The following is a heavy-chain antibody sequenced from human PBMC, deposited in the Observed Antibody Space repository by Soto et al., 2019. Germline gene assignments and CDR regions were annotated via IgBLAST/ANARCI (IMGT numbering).Heavy chain of an antibody. J-gene: IGHJ3*01. V-gene: IGHV3-43D*04. CDR3: TKTDYGHAFDV. CDR2: ITWDGRTP. Sequence: GGSLRLCCATSGFKFDDYAVGWVRQAPGKGLEWVSLITWDGRTPYYADSVQGRFTISRDNRENSLYLQMNSLRVEDTALYYCTKTDYGHAFDVWGQGTMVTVS. D-gene: IGHD4-17*01. CDR1: GFKFDDYA.